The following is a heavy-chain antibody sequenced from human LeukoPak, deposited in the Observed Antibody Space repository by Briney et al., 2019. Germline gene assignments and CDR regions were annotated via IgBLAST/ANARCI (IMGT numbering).Heavy chain of an antibody. CDR3: AGHHPRNTVDF. CDR2: ISDIGSI. Sequence: SETLSLTCTVSGGSISSYYWSWIRQPPGKGLEWIAYISDIGSINYNPSLKSRATISLDTSKNQSSLKLSSVTAADTAVYYCAGHHPRNTVDFWGQGTLVTVSS. J-gene: IGHJ4*02. V-gene: IGHV4-59*08. D-gene: IGHD2/OR15-2a*01. CDR1: GGSISSYY.